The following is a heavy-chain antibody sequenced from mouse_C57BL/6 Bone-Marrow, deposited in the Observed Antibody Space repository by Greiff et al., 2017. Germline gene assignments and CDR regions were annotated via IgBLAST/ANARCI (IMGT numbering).Heavy chain of an antibody. V-gene: IGHV1-9*01. Sequence: VQLQQSGAELMKPGASVKLSCKATGYTFTGYWIEWVKQRPGHGLEWIGEILPGGGSTNYNEKFKGKATFTADTSSNTAYMQLSSLTTEYSAIYYCAREAYYRNYPYYFDYWGQGTTLTVAS. D-gene: IGHD2-5*01. CDR3: AREAYYRNYPYYFDY. J-gene: IGHJ2*01. CDR2: ILPGGGST. CDR1: GYTFTGYW.